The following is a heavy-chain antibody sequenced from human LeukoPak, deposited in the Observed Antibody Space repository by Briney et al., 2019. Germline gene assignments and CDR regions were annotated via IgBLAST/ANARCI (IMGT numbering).Heavy chain of an antibody. Sequence: GESLKISCEGAGYSVTPYWSGWGRERPGKGLGWVGITYSGGSDTKYSPSLQGQVTISVDKSISTAYLQWRSLNASDTAMYYCARHFHPAETTGGYFDFWGRGTLVTVSS. J-gene: IGHJ2*01. CDR2: TYSGGSDT. CDR3: ARHFHPAETTGGYFDF. D-gene: IGHD4-17*01. V-gene: IGHV5-51*01. CDR1: GYSVTPYW.